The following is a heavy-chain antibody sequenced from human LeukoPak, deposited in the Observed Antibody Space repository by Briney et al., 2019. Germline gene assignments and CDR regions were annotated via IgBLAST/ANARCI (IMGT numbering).Heavy chain of an antibody. Sequence: ASVKVSCKASGYTFTSYDINWVRQATGQGLEWMGWMNPNSGNTGYEQKFQGRVTITRNTSISTAYMELSSLRSEDTAVYYCARAGEFIVVVPAATKGFGYWGQGTLVTVSS. CDR1: GYTFTSYD. V-gene: IGHV1-8*03. J-gene: IGHJ4*02. CDR2: MNPNSGNT. CDR3: ARAGEFIVVVPAATKGFGY. D-gene: IGHD2-2*01.